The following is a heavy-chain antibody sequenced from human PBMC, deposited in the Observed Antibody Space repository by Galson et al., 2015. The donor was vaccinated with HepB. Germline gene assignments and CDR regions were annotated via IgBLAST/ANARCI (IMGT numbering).Heavy chain of an antibody. V-gene: IGHV3-48*01. Sequence: SLRLSCAASGFTFSSYSMNWVRQAPGKGLEWVSYITSSNSTIYYADSVKGRFTISRDNANNSLYLQMNSLRAEDTAVYYCARGAITLVQGVIIPYFDYWGQGTLVTVSS. D-gene: IGHD3-10*01. J-gene: IGHJ4*02. CDR3: ARGAITLVQGVIIPYFDY. CDR2: ITSSNSTI. CDR1: GFTFSSYS.